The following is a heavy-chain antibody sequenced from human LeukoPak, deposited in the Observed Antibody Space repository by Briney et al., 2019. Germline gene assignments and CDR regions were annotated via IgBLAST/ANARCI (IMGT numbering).Heavy chain of an antibody. CDR1: GFTLSSYA. J-gene: IGHJ4*02. D-gene: IGHD3-3*01. CDR2: ISVSGNT. Sequence: GGSLRLSCAASGFTLSSYAMSWVRQGPGKGLEWVSAISVSGNTYHADSVKGRLTISRDNSKNTLYLQMNSLRAGDTAVYFCAKGSTYHEFWGSYYSDYWGQGTLVTVSS. V-gene: IGHV3-23*01. CDR3: AKGSTYHEFWGSYYSDY.